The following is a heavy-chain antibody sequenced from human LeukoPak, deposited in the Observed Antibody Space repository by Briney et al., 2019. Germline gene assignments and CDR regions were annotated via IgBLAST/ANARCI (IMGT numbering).Heavy chain of an antibody. CDR3: AKGALAAAGSGFEY. J-gene: IGHJ4*02. Sequence: PGGSLRLSCAASGFTISYNYMSWVRQAPGKGLQWVSVIYSNTSAYYADSVKGRFTISRHNSKNTVHLQMNSLRADDTALYYCAKGALAAAGSGFEYWGQGTLVTVFS. V-gene: IGHV3-53*01. D-gene: IGHD6-13*01. CDR2: IYSNTSA. CDR1: GFTISYNY.